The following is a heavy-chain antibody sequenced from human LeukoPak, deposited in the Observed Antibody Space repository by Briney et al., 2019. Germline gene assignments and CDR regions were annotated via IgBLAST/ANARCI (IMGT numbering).Heavy chain of an antibody. D-gene: IGHD6-13*01. CDR3: ARGKIAAAGSLWGDYYYYYMDV. V-gene: IGHV4-39*07. Sequence: SETLSLTCTVSGGSISSGTYYWGWIRQPPGKGLEWIGSIYYSGSTYYNPSLRSRVTISVDTSKNQFSLRLSSVTAADTAVYYCARGKIAAAGSLWGDYYYYYMDVWGKGTTVTVSS. CDR2: IYYSGST. CDR1: GGSISSGTYY. J-gene: IGHJ6*03.